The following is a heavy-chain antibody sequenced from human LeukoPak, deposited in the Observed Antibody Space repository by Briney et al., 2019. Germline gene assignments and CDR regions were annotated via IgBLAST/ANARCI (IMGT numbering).Heavy chain of an antibody. CDR3: ARSYNWIRIGAFDI. D-gene: IGHD1-20*01. Sequence: SETLSLTCTVSGGSISSGSYYWSWIRQPPGKGLEWTGEINHSGMTNYNPSLKSRVTISVDTSKNQFSLKLSSVTAAADTAVYYCARSYNWIRIGAFDIWGQGTMVTVSS. CDR2: INHSGMT. V-gene: IGHV4-61*01. J-gene: IGHJ3*02. CDR1: GGSISSGSYY.